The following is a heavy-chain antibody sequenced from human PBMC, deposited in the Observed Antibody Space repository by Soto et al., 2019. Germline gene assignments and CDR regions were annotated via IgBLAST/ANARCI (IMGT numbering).Heavy chain of an antibody. CDR1: GGSFSGYY. CDR2: INHSGST. Sequence: SETLSLTCAVYGGSFSGYYWSWIRQPPGKGLEWIGEINHSGSTNYNPSLKSRVTISVDTSKNLFSLKLSSVTAADTAVYYCAGGEDYGDYIQANYYYYMDVWGKGTTVTVSS. V-gene: IGHV4-34*01. D-gene: IGHD4-17*01. CDR3: AGGEDYGDYIQANYYYYMDV. J-gene: IGHJ6*03.